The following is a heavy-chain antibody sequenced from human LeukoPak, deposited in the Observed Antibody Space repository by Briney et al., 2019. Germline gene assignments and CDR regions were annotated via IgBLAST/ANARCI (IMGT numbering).Heavy chain of an antibody. CDR3: ATVQSYYYYYYMDV. V-gene: IGHV3-21*01. J-gene: IGHJ6*03. Sequence: GGSLRLSCAASGFTFSSYSMNWVRQAPGKGLEWVSSISSSSSYIYYADSVKGRFTISRDNAKNSLYLQMNSLRAEDTAVYYCATVQSYYYYYYMDVWGKGTTVTVSS. CDR1: GFTFSSYS. D-gene: IGHD6-19*01. CDR2: ISSSSSYI.